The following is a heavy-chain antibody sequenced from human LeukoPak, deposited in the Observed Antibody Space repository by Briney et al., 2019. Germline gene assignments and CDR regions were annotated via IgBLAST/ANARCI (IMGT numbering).Heavy chain of an antibody. Sequence: SETLSLTCAVSGGSISTSNWWTWVRQSPEKGLEWIGEIYHSGGTKFKSSLKSRVTMSVDKFKNQFSLKLSSVTAADTAVYYCARGDFGSGVPAFDLWGQGTLVTVSS. D-gene: IGHD3-10*01. CDR2: IYHSGGT. V-gene: IGHV4-4*02. CDR1: GGSISTSNW. J-gene: IGHJ5*02. CDR3: ARGDFGSGVPAFDL.